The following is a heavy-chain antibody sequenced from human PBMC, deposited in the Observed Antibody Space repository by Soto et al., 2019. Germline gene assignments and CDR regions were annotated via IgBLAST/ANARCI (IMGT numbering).Heavy chain of an antibody. V-gene: IGHV3-23*01. D-gene: IGHD4-17*01. CDR2: ISGSGGST. CDR3: AKSNYGGNSY. Sequence: LLESGGGLVQPGGSLRLSCAASGFTFSTYAVSWVRQAPGKGLECVSAISGSGGSTYYADSVKGRFTISRDNSKNTLYLQMNSLRAEDTAVYYCAKSNYGGNSYWGQGTLVTVSS. J-gene: IGHJ4*02. CDR1: GFTFSTYA.